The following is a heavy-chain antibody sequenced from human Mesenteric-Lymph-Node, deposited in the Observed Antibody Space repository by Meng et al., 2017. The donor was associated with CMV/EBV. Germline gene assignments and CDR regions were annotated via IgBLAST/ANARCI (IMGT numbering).Heavy chain of an antibody. CDR2: IYYAGNT. CDR1: GGSISSSSFY. D-gene: IGHD3-22*01. Sequence: SETLSLTCTVSGGSISSSSFYWAWVRQPPGKGLEWIGSIYYAGNTYYSPSLKSRVTIFVDTSKNQFSLKLNSVTAADTAVYYCATDDSSGYYLDYWGQGTLVTVSS. J-gene: IGHJ4*02. CDR3: ATDDSSGYYLDY. V-gene: IGHV4-39*01.